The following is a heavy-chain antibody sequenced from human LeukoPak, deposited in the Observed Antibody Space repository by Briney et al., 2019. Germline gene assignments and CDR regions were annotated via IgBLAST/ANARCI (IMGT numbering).Heavy chain of an antibody. CDR2: ISGSGTIT. CDR1: GFTFGSYA. Sequence: QPGGSLRLSCAASGFTFGSYAMSWGRQAPGKGLEWVSAISGSGTITYYADSVKGRFTLSRDNSNNTLYLQMNSLRAEDTAIYYCAKGLGVGATASWFDPWGQGTLVTVSS. CDR3: AKGLGVGATASWFDP. J-gene: IGHJ5*02. V-gene: IGHV3-23*01. D-gene: IGHD1-26*01.